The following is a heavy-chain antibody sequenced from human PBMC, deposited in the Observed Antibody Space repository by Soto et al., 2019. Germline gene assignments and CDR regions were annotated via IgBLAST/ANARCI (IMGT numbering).Heavy chain of an antibody. V-gene: IGHV1-18*01. CDR1: GYTFTSYG. D-gene: IGHD2-15*01. CDR3: ARERKSRYCSGGSCYFDY. J-gene: IGHJ4*02. Sequence: ASVKVSCKASGYTFTSYGISWVRQAPGQGLVWMGWISAYNGNTNYAQKLQGRVTMTTDTSTSTAYMELRSLRPDDTAVYYCARERKSRYCSGGSCYFDYWGQGTLVTVSS. CDR2: ISAYNGNT.